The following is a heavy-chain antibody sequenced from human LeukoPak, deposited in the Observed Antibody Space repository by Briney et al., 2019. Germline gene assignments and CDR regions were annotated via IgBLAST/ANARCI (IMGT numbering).Heavy chain of an antibody. CDR3: AKDLIGRYPDYFDC. J-gene: IGHJ4*02. D-gene: IGHD1-26*01. CDR2: IWYDGSNK. CDR1: GFTFSSYG. Sequence: GGSLRLSCAASGFTFSSYGMHWVRQAPGKGLEWVAVIWYDGSNKYYADSVKGRFTISRDNSKNTLYLQMNSLRAEDTAVYYCAKDLIGRYPDYFDCWGQGTLLTVSS. V-gene: IGHV3-33*06.